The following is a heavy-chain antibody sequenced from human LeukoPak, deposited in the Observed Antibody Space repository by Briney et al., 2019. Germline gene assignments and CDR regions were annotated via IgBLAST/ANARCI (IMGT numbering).Heavy chain of an antibody. CDR2: IYHGGRT. CDR1: AYSISRGYY. CDR3: ARSFLGSSSLDY. J-gene: IGHJ4*02. D-gene: IGHD6-6*01. Sequence: SETLSLTCTVSAYSISRGYYWGWIRQPPGKGREWIGSIYHGGRTSYNPSLESRVTISVDTSKNQFSLKLTSVTAADTAVYYCARSFLGSSSLDYWGQGTLVTVSS. V-gene: IGHV4-38-2*02.